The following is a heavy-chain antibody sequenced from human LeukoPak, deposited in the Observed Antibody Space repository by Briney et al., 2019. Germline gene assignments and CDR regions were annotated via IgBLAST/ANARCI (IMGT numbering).Heavy chain of an antibody. CDR2: ISWNSGSI. J-gene: IGHJ4*02. CDR3: AKTRWFGEAHFDY. Sequence: HPGRSLRLSYAASGFTFDDYAMHWVRHAPGKGLEWVSGISWNSGSIGYADSVKGRFTISRDNAKNSLYLQMNSLRAEDTALYYCAKTRWFGEAHFDYWGQGTLVTVSS. V-gene: IGHV3-9*01. D-gene: IGHD3-10*01. CDR1: GFTFDDYA.